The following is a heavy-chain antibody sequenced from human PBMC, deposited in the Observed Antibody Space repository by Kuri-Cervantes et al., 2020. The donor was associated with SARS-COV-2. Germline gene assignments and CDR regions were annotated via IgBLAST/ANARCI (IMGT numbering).Heavy chain of an antibody. Sequence: SETLSLTCVVSGDSISSSGYYWNWIRQHPGKGLEWIGYVYYSGDTYYNPSLKSRVSISAQTSQNQFSLRLTSVTAADTAVYYCARESIAVAGTGGFDPWGQGILVTVSS. V-gene: IGHV4-31*11. CDR3: ARESIAVAGTGGFDP. CDR1: GDSISSSGYY. J-gene: IGHJ5*02. CDR2: VYYSGDT. D-gene: IGHD6-19*01.